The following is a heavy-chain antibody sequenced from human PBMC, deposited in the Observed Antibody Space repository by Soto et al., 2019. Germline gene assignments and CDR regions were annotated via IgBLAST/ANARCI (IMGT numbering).Heavy chain of an antibody. CDR1: GDSISSYY. J-gene: IGHJ4*02. Sequence: QVQLQESGPGLVKPSETLSLTCAVSGDSISSYYCMWIRQPPGKGLESIGYLYYGRSANYNPSLTSLVTLSADTSTTQCALTLSSMTAADTAVYYCALRSMAVVPEYWGQGTLVTVSS. CDR3: ALRSMAVVPEY. CDR2: LYYGRSA. V-gene: IGHV4-59*01. D-gene: IGHD3-22*01.